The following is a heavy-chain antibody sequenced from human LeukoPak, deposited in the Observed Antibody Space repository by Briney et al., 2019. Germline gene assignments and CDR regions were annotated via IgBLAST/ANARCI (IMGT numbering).Heavy chain of an antibody. Sequence: SETLSLTCTVSGGSMSSGAYYWSWIRQHPGKGLEGIGNIYYSGSTYYNPSLKSRVTISVDRSKNQFSLKLTSVTAADTAVYYCARAFPFDDYGDPDAFDIWGQGTMVTLSS. CDR2: IYYSGST. J-gene: IGHJ3*02. D-gene: IGHD4-17*01. CDR1: GGSMSSGAYY. CDR3: ARAFPFDDYGDPDAFDI. V-gene: IGHV4-30-4*08.